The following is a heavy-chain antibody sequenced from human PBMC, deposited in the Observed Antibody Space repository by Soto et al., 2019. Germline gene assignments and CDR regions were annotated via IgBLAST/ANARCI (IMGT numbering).Heavy chain of an antibody. CDR3: AADLLPDPIYYYYGMDV. CDR2: IVVGSGNT. Sequence: ASVKVSCKASGFTFTSSAVQWVRQARGQRLEWIGWIVVGSGNTNYAQKFQERVTITRDMSTSTAYMELSSLRSEDTAVYYCAADLLPDPIYYYYGMDVWGQGTTVTVSS. V-gene: IGHV1-58*01. J-gene: IGHJ6*02. CDR1: GFTFTSSA.